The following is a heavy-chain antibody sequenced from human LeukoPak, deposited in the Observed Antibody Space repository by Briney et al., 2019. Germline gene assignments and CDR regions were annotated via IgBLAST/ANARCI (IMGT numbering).Heavy chain of an antibody. V-gene: IGHV4-34*01. D-gene: IGHD4-11*01. Sequence: PETLSLTCAVYGGSFSGYYWSWIRQPPGKGLEWIGEINHSGSTNYNPSLKSRVTISVDTSKNQFSLKLSSVTAADTAVYYCARVGVTTGSYFDYWGQGTLVTVSS. J-gene: IGHJ4*02. CDR1: GGSFSGYY. CDR2: INHSGST. CDR3: ARVGVTTGSYFDY.